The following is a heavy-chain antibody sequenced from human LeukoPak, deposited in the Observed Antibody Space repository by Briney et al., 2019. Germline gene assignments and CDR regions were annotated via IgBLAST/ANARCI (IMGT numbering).Heavy chain of an antibody. CDR2: ISYDGSNK. CDR1: GFTFSSYG. CDR3: ARGGASVFDI. Sequence: PGGSLRLSCAASGFTFSSYGMHWVRQAPGKGLEWVAVISYDGSNKYYADSVKGRFTISRDNSKNTLYLQMSSLRAEDTAVYYCARGGASVFDIWGQGTMVTVSS. D-gene: IGHD4-17*01. J-gene: IGHJ3*02. V-gene: IGHV3-30*03.